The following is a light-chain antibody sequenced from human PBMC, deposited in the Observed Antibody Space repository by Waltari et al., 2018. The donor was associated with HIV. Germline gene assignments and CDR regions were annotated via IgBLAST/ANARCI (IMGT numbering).Light chain of an antibody. J-gene: IGKJ1*01. CDR2: GAS. CDR3: QQYNNWPQT. CDR1: QSVSSN. V-gene: IGKV3-15*01. Sequence: EIVMTQSPATLSVSPGERATLSCRASQSVSSNLAWYQQNPGQAPRLLIYGASTRATGIPARFSGSGFGTEFTLTISSLQSEDFAVYYCQQYNNWPQTFGQGTKVEIK.